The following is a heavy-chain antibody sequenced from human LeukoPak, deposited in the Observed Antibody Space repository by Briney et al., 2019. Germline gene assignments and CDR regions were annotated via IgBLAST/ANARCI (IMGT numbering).Heavy chain of an antibody. CDR1: GFTFSSYA. CDR3: AREYYGAANFDY. Sequence: GGSLRLSCAASGFTFSSYAMSWVRQAPGKGLEWVSSISSSSNYKYYADSVKGRFTISRDNAKNSLYLQMNSLRAEDTAVYYCAREYYGAANFDYWGQGTLVTVSS. V-gene: IGHV3-21*01. CDR2: ISSSSNYK. D-gene: IGHD4/OR15-4a*01. J-gene: IGHJ4*02.